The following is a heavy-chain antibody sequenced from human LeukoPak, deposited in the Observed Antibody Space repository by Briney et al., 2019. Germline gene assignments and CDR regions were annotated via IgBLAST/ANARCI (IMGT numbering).Heavy chain of an antibody. J-gene: IGHJ5*02. CDR2: IYTSGST. CDR3: ARDSSGWYNWFDP. Sequence: PSQTLSLTCTVSGGSISSGSYYWSWIRQPAGKGLEWIGGIYTSGSTNYNPSLKSRVTISVDTSKNQFSLKLSSVTAADTAVYYCARDSSGWYNWFDPWGQGTLVTVSS. D-gene: IGHD6-19*01. V-gene: IGHV4-61*02. CDR1: GGSISSGSYY.